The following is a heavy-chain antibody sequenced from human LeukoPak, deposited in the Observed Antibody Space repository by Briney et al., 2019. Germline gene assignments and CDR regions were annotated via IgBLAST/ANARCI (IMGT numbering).Heavy chain of an antibody. CDR3: ARYSYDILTGYPKGWFDP. CDR2: IYYSGST. D-gene: IGHD3-9*01. V-gene: IGHV4-59*01. J-gene: IGHJ5*02. CDR1: GGSISSYY. Sequence: SETLSLTCTVSGGSISSYYWSWIRQPPGKGLEWIGYIYYSGSTNYNPSLKSRVTISVDTSKNQFSLKLSSVTAADTAVYYCARYSYDILTGYPKGWFDPWGREPWSPSPQ.